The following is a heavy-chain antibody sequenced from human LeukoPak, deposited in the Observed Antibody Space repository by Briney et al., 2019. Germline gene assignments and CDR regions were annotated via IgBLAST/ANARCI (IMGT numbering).Heavy chain of an antibody. D-gene: IGHD4-17*01. V-gene: IGHV3-23*01. CDR1: GFTFSSYA. Sequence: GGSLRLSCAASGFTFSSYAMSWVRQAPGKGLEWVSAISGSGGSTYYADSVKGRFTISRDNAKNSLYLQMNSLRAEDTAVYYCARDLLTTKAFDIWGQGTMVTVSS. CDR2: ISGSGGST. CDR3: ARDLLTTKAFDI. J-gene: IGHJ3*02.